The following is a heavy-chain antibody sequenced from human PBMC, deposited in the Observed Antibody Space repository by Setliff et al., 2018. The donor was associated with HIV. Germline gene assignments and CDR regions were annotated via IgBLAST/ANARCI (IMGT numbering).Heavy chain of an antibody. CDR1: GGSISSGSYY. D-gene: IGHD5-12*01. CDR2: IYTTGIT. J-gene: IGHJ5*01. CDR3: VRSGCNGNICYDSRGWLDS. V-gene: IGHV4-61*02. Sequence: SETLSLTCTVSGGSISSGSYYWSWIRQPAGKGLEWIGRIYTTGITNYSPTFESRVTMSLDTSKNQFSLNLRSVTAADTALYYCVRSGCNGNICYDSRGWLDSWGQGTQVTVSS.